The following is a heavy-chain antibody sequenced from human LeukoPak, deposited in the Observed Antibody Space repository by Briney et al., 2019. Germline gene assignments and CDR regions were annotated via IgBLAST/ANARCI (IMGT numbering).Heavy chain of an antibody. CDR3: ARDRDLAGATFT. D-gene: IGHD1-26*01. Sequence: NPSETLSLTCTVSCGSISSRRYYWGWIRQPPGKGLVWIGSIYYSGSQYYNPSLKSRVTISVDTSKNQFSLKLSSVTAADTAVYYCARDRDLAGATFTWGQGTLVTVSS. J-gene: IGHJ5*02. CDR2: IYYSGSQ. V-gene: IGHV4-39*07. CDR1: CGSISSRRYY.